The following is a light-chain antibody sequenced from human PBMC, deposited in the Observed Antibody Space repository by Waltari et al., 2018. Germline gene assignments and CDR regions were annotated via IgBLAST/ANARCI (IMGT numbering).Light chain of an antibody. Sequence: QSVLTQPPSASGTPGQRVTIACYGSSSNIGRNTVNWYQQLPGTAPKLLIYSNNQRPSGVPDRFSGSKSGTSASLAISGLQSEDEADYYCAAWDDSLNGPVFGGGTKLTVL. V-gene: IGLV1-44*01. J-gene: IGLJ3*02. CDR3: AAWDDSLNGPV. CDR1: SSNIGRNT. CDR2: SNN.